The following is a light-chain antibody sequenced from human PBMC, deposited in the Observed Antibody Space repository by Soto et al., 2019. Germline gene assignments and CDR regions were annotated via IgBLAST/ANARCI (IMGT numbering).Light chain of an antibody. CDR2: AAS. V-gene: IGKV1-9*01. CDR1: QDISSY. J-gene: IGKJ5*01. CDR3: QQLNSYPIT. Sequence: DIQLTQSPSFLSASVGDRVTITCRASQDISSYFAWYQQKPGKAPKLLIYAASTLQSGVPSRFSGSGSGTEFTLTISSLQPEDFATYYCQQLNSYPITFGQVTRLEIK.